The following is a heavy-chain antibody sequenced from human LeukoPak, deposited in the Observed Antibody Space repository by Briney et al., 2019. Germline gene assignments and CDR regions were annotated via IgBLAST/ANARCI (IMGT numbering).Heavy chain of an antibody. CDR3: TRDGRYCSSTSCYVCLDF. CDR1: GFPFSNYW. J-gene: IGHJ4*02. Sequence: PGGSLRLSCAASGFPFSNYWMSWVRQAPGKGLEWVANIKQDGSETYYVDSVEGRFTISRDNAKNSLYLQMNSLRTEDTAVYYCTRDGRYCSSTSCYVCLDFWGQGTLVTVSS. V-gene: IGHV3-7*05. D-gene: IGHD2-2*01. CDR2: IKQDGSET.